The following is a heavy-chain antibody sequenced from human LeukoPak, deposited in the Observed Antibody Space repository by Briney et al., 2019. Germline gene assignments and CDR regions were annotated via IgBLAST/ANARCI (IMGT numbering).Heavy chain of an antibody. V-gene: IGHV3-66*01. J-gene: IGHJ4*02. CDR1: GFTVSSSY. CDR2: IYSGGST. CDR3: ATGFWGYCSRNSCPLDN. D-gene: IGHD2-2*01. Sequence: GGSLRLSCAASGFTVSSSYMNWVRQAPGKGLEWVSVIYSGGSTYYADSVKGRFTISRDNAKNSLYLQMNSLRAEDTAVYYCATGFWGYCSRNSCPLDNWGQGTLVTVAS.